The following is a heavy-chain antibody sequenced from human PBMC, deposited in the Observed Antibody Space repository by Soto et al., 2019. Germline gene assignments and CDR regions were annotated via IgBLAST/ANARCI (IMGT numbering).Heavy chain of an antibody. V-gene: IGHV3-49*03. Sequence: PGGSLRLSCTASGFTFGDYAMSWFRQAPGKGLEWVGFIRSKAYGGTTEYAASVKGRFTISRDDSKGIAYLQMNSLKTEDTAVYYCTRVFGVVISFYFDYWGQGTLVTVSS. CDR2: IRSKAYGGTT. CDR3: TRVFGVVISFYFDY. D-gene: IGHD3-3*01. J-gene: IGHJ4*02. CDR1: GFTFGDYA.